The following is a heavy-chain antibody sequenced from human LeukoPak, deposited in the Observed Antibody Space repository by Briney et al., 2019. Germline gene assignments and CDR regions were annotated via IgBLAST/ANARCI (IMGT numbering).Heavy chain of an antibody. CDR2: IYYSGSA. V-gene: IGHV4-59*08. CDR1: GGSISSYY. CDR3: AGTIMGVTAGYYYYYMDV. Sequence: TSETLSLTRTVSGGSISSYYWSWIRQPPGKGLEWIGYIYYSGSANYNPSLNSRVTISVDTSKNQFSLMLSSVAAADTAVYYCAGTIMGVTAGYYYYYMDVWGKGTTVTVSS. J-gene: IGHJ6*03. D-gene: IGHD1-26*01.